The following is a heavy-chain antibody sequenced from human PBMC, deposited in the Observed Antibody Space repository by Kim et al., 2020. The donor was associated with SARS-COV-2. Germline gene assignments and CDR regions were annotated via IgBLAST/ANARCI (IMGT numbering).Heavy chain of an antibody. J-gene: IGHJ4*02. D-gene: IGHD5-12*01. Sequence: GGSLRLSCAASGFTFSDYYMSWIRQAPGKGLEWVSYISSSGSTIYYADSVKGRFTISRDNAKNSLYLQMNSLRAEDTAVYYCARGGDGYKGVPRSASAYFDYWGQGTLVTVSS. CDR2: ISSSGSTI. CDR3: ARGGDGYKGVPRSASAYFDY. V-gene: IGHV3-11*01. CDR1: GFTFSDYY.